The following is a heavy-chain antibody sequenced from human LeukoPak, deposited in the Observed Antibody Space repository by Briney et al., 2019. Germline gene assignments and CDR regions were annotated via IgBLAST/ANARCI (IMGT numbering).Heavy chain of an antibody. D-gene: IGHD6-13*01. CDR3: ARGQLVPICNWFDP. V-gene: IGHV3-33*01. Sequence: PGGSLRLSCAASGFTFSSYGMHWVRQAPGKGLEWVAVIWYDGSNKYYADSVKGRFTISRDNSKNTLYLQMNSLRAEDTAVYYCARGQLVPICNWFDPWGQGTLVTVSS. CDR1: GFTFSSYG. CDR2: IWYDGSNK. J-gene: IGHJ5*02.